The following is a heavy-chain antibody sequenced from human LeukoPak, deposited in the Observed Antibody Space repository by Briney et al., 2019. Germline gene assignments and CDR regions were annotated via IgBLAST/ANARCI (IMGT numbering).Heavy chain of an antibody. D-gene: IGHD1-26*01. CDR2: ISSDNTYI. CDR1: GFTFSSYS. J-gene: IGHJ4*02. CDR3: AKDSGELYFDY. Sequence: GGSLRLSCAASGFTFSSYSMNWVRQAPGKGLEWVSSISSDNTYIYYADSVKGRFTISRDNSKNTLYLQMNSLRAEDTAVYYCAKDSGELYFDYWGQGTLVTVSS. V-gene: IGHV3-21*01.